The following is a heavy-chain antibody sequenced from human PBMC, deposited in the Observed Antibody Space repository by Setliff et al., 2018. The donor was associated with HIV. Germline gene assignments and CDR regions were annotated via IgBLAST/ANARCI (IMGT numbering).Heavy chain of an antibody. CDR3: ARAAYYNGLDV. J-gene: IGHJ6*02. CDR1: GFDFSNYW. V-gene: IGHV3-74*01. Sequence: LRLSCAAAGFDFSNYWIHWVRQVAGKGLVWVSHIDTDGSRTAFADSVKGRFTISRDNTKNTVYLQMDSLRAEDTAVYYCARAAYYNGLDVWGQGTTVTSP. CDR2: IDTDGSRT. D-gene: IGHD3-10*01.